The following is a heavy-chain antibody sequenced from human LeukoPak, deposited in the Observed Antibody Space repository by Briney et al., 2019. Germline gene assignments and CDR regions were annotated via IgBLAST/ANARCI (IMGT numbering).Heavy chain of an antibody. CDR3: ASLFSVVSDY. CDR2: ISSSSSYI. CDR1: GFTFSSYS. J-gene: IGHJ4*02. V-gene: IGHV3-21*01. D-gene: IGHD2-15*01. Sequence: GGSLRLSCAASGFTFSSYSMNWVSQAPGKGLEWVSSISSSSSYIYYADSVKGRFTISRDNAKNSLYLQMNSLRAEDTAVYYCASLFSVVSDYWGQGTLVTVSS.